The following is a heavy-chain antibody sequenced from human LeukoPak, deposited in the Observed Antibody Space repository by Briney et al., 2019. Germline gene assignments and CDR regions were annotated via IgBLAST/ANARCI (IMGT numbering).Heavy chain of an antibody. CDR1: GGSISSGGYY. Sequence: SQTLSPTCTVSGGSISSGGYYWSWIRQPPGKGLEWIGEINHSGSTNYNPSLKSRVTISVDTSKNQFSLKLSSVTAADTAVYYCARGRQGIFDYWGQGTLVTVSS. D-gene: IGHD6-13*01. CDR3: ARGRQGIFDY. CDR2: INHSGST. V-gene: IGHV4-30-2*01. J-gene: IGHJ4*02.